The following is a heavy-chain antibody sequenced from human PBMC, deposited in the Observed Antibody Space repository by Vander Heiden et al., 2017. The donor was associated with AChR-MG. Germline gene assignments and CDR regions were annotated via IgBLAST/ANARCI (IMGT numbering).Heavy chain of an antibody. Sequence: QVQLVQSGAEVQKPGASVKVSCNASGYTFTGYYMHWVRQAPGQGLEWMGRINPNSGGTNYAQKFQGRVTMTRDTSISTAYMELSRLRSDDTAVYYCARDPPLIGGVVAEDAFDIWGQGTMVTVSS. D-gene: IGHD2-15*01. CDR2: INPNSGGT. CDR1: GYTFTGYY. CDR3: ARDPPLIGGVVAEDAFDI. V-gene: IGHV1-2*06. J-gene: IGHJ3*02.